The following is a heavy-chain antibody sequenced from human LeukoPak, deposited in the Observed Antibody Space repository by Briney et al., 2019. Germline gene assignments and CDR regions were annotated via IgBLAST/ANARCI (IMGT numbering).Heavy chain of an antibody. CDR2: IYYSGST. CDR3: AREKEYYYGSGSYPDY. V-gene: IGHV4-30-4*01. J-gene: IGHJ4*02. CDR1: GGSISSGDYY. D-gene: IGHD3-10*01. Sequence: SETLSLTCTVSGGSISSGDYYWSWIRQPPGKGLEWIGYIYYSGSTYYNPSLKSRFTISVDTSKNQFSLKLSSVTAADTAVYYCAREKEYYYGSGSYPDYWGQGTLVTVSS.